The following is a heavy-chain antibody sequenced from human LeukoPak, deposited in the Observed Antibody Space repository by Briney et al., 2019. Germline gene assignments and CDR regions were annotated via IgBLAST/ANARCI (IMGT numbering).Heavy chain of an antibody. CDR3: ARGAAAGKGRNTYYYYYYGMDV. J-gene: IGHJ6*02. Sequence: GESLKISCKGSGYSFTSYWIGWVRQMPGKGLEWMGIIYPGDSDTRYSPSFQGQVTISADKSISTAYLQWNSLKASYTAMYYCARGAAAGKGRNTYYYYYYGMDVWGQGTTVTVSS. V-gene: IGHV5-51*01. D-gene: IGHD6-13*01. CDR2: IYPGDSDT. CDR1: GYSFTSYW.